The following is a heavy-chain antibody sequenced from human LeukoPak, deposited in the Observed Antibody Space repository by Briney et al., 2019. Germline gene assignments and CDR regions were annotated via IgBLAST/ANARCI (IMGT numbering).Heavy chain of an antibody. Sequence: SGTLSLTCAVSGGSISSSTNWWSWVRQPPGKGLEWIGYIYYSGSTYYNPSLKSRVTISVDTSKNQFSLELSSVTAADTAVYYCARGSRVAAAHYYYYYMDVWGKGTTVTVSS. CDR1: GGSISSSTNW. D-gene: IGHD6-13*01. J-gene: IGHJ6*03. CDR3: ARGSRVAAAHYYYYYMDV. V-gene: IGHV4-4*02. CDR2: IYYSGST.